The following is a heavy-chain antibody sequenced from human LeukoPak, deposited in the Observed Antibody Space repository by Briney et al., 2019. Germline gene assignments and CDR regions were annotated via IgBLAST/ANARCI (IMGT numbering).Heavy chain of an antibody. CDR2: MNPNSGNT. D-gene: IGHD3-10*01. Sequence: GASVKVSCKVSGYTFTSYDINWVRQATGQGLEWMGWMNPNSGNTGYAQKFQGRVTMTRNTSISTAYMELSSLRSEDTAVYYCARMEVRGVLHLYYYYYGMDVWGQGTTVTVSS. CDR3: ARMEVRGVLHLYYYYYGMDV. J-gene: IGHJ6*02. V-gene: IGHV1-8*01. CDR1: GYTFTSYD.